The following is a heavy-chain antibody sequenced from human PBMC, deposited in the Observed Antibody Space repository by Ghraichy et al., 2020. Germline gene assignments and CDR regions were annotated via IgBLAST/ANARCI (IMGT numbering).Heavy chain of an antibody. V-gene: IGHV4-34*01. D-gene: IGHD3-10*01. CDR2: INHSGST. CDR1: GGSFSGYY. J-gene: IGHJ5*02. Sequence: SEPLSLTCAVYGGSFSGYYWSWIRQPPGKGLEWIGEINHSGSTNYNPSLKSRVTISVDTSKNQFSLKLSSVTAADTAVYYCARKITMVRGVIFHSNWFDPWGQGTLVTVSS. CDR3: ARKITMVRGVIFHSNWFDP.